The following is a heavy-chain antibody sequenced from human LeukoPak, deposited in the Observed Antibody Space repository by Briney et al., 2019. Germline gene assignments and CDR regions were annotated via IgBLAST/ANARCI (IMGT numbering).Heavy chain of an antibody. CDR3: ARGLRLTMARGVINRRNNWFDP. D-gene: IGHD3-10*01. Sequence: PSETLSLTCAVYGGSFSGYYWSWIRQPPGKGLEWIGEINHSGSTNYNPSLKSRVTISVDTSKNQFSLKLSSVTAADTAVYYCARGLRLTMARGVINRRNNWFDPWGQGTLVTVSS. J-gene: IGHJ5*02. V-gene: IGHV4-34*01. CDR2: INHSGST. CDR1: GGSFSGYY.